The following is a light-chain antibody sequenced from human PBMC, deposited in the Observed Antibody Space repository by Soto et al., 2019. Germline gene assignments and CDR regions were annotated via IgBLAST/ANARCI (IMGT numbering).Light chain of an antibody. CDR3: QQYGSSP. V-gene: IGKV3-20*01. J-gene: IGKJ4*01. CDR2: GTS. Sequence: EIVLTQSPGTLSLSPGDRATLSCRASESVRSSSLAWYQHKPGQAPRLVISGTSRRATGIPDRFSGSGSGTDFTLTINRLEPEDFAMYYCQQYGSSPFGGGTKVDIK. CDR1: ESVRSSS.